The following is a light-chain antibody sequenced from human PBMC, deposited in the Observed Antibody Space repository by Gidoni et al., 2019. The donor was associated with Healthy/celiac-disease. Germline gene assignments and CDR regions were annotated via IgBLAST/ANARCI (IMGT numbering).Light chain of an antibody. CDR1: NIGSKS. J-gene: IGLJ2*01. CDR2: SDS. Sequence: YVLAHPPSVSVAPGKWARITCGGNNIGSKSVHWYQQKPGQAPVLVIYSDSDRPSGIPERFSGSNSGNTATLTISRVEAGDESDYYCQVWDSSSAHVVFGGGTKLTVL. V-gene: IGLV3-21*04. CDR3: QVWDSSSAHVV.